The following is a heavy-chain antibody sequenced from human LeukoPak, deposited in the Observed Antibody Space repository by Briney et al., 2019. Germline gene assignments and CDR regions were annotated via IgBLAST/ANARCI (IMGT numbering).Heavy chain of an antibody. V-gene: IGHV3-23*01. CDR3: AKVLRLDAFDI. J-gene: IGHJ3*02. CDR1: GFTFSSNA. D-gene: IGHD3-3*01. CDR2: ISGSGGGT. Sequence: GGSLRLSCAASGFTFSSNAMSWVRQAPGKGLEWVSTISGSGGGTYYADSVKGRFTISRDNSKNTLYLQMNSLRAEDTAVYYCAKVLRLDAFDIWGQGTMVTVSS.